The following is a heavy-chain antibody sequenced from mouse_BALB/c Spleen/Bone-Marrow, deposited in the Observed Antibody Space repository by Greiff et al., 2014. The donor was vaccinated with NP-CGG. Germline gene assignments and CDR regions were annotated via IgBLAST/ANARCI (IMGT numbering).Heavy chain of an antibody. D-gene: IGHD2-4*01. CDR3: ARDMITTRAMDC. V-gene: IGHV1-63*02. CDR1: GYTFTNYW. Sequence: QVQLQQSGAELVRPGTSVKISCKASGYTFTNYWLGWVKQRPGHGLEWIGDIYPGGGYTDYNEKFKGKATLTADTSSSTAYMQLSSLTSEDSAVHFCARDMITTRAMDCWCQGTSVTVSS. J-gene: IGHJ4*01. CDR2: IYPGGGYT.